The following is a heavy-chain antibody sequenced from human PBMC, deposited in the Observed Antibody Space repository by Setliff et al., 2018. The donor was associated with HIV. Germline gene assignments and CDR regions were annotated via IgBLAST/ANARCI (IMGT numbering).Heavy chain of an antibody. J-gene: IGHJ6*03. CDR1: GYTFTNYY. V-gene: IGHV1-2*02. CDR3: ARDGGGPGDYYYYYMDV. D-gene: IGHD3-16*01. CDR2: INPNSGGT. Sequence: GASVKVSCKASGYTFTNYYMHWVRQAPGQGLEWMGWINPNSGGTNYAQKFQGRVAMTRDTSISTAYMELSRLRSDDTAVYYCARDGGGPGDYYYYYMDVWAKGTTVTVSS.